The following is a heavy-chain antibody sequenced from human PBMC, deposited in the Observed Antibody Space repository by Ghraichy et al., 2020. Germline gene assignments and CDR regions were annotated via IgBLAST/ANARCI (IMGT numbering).Heavy chain of an antibody. CDR2: IYYSGST. V-gene: IGHV4-59*08. CDR3: ARHREGSGNLFDY. J-gene: IGHJ4*02. Sequence: SETLSLTCTVSGGSISSYYWSWIRQPPGKRLEWIGSIYYSGSTNYNPSLKSRVTISVDTSKNQFSLKLSSVTAADTAVYYCARHREGSGNLFDYWGQGTLVTVSS. D-gene: IGHD3-10*01. CDR1: GGSISSYY.